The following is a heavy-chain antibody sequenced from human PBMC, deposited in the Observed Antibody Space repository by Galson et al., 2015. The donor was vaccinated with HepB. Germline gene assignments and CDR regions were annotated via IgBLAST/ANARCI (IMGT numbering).Heavy chain of an antibody. V-gene: IGHV4-39*01. Sequence: ETLSLTCTVSGGSISSSSYYWGWIRQPPGKGLEWIGSIYYSGSTYYNPSLKSRVTISVDTSKNQFSLKLSSVTAADTAVYYCARLTHGDFAYWGQGTLVTVSS. CDR1: GGSISSSSYY. CDR3: ARLTHGDFAY. J-gene: IGHJ4*02. CDR2: IYYSGST. D-gene: IGHD4-17*01.